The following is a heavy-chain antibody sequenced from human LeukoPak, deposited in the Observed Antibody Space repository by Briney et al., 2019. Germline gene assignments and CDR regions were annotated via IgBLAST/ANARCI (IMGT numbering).Heavy chain of an antibody. D-gene: IGHD6-19*01. J-gene: IGHJ3*02. CDR2: ISYDGSNK. Sequence: GGSLRLSCAASGFTFSSCGMHWVRQAPGKGLEWVAVISYDGSNKYYADSVKGRFTISRDNSKNTLFLEMNSLRAEDTAVYYCTKALTSGWYLDAFNIWGQGTMVTVSS. CDR3: TKALTSGWYLDAFNI. CDR1: GFTFSSCG. V-gene: IGHV3-30*18.